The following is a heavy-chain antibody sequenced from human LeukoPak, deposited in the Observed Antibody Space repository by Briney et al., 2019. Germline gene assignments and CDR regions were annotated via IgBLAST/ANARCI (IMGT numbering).Heavy chain of an antibody. CDR2: ISSSRIYI. CDR1: GFSFSSYN. Sequence: GGSLRLSCAASGFSFSSYNMNWVRQAPGKGLEWVSSISSSRIYIYYADSVKGRFTISRDNAKNSLYLQMNSLRAEDTAVYYCARDPRYGVNYQRSYWYFDLWGRGTLVTVSS. CDR3: ARDPRYGVNYQRSYWYFDL. D-gene: IGHD4-23*01. J-gene: IGHJ2*01. V-gene: IGHV3-21*01.